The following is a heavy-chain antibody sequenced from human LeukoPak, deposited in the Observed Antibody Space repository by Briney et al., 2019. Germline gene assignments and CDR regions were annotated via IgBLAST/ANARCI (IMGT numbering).Heavy chain of an antibody. V-gene: IGHV1-46*01. Sequence: GASVKVSCKASGYTFTSYYMHWVRQAPGQGLEWMGIINPSGGSTSYAQKFQGRVTMTRDTSTSTVYMELSSLRSEDTAVYYCARVNRGMVTAIPYYFDYWGQGTLVTVSS. J-gene: IGHJ4*02. CDR1: GYTFTSYY. CDR3: ARVNRGMVTAIPYYFDY. D-gene: IGHD2-21*02. CDR2: INPSGGST.